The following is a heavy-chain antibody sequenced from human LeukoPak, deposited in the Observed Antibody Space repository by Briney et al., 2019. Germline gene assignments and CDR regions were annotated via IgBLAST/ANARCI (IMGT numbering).Heavy chain of an antibody. J-gene: IGHJ2*01. D-gene: IGHD6-19*01. CDR3: ASTSSGWSDWYFDL. CDR1: GGSISSSNW. CDR2: IYYSGST. Sequence: PSETLSLTCAVSGGSISSSNWWSWVRQPPGKGLEWIGYIYYSGSTNYNPSLKSRVTISVDTSKNQFSLKLSSVTAADTAVYYCASTSSGWSDWYFDLWGRGTLVTVSS. V-gene: IGHV4-4*02.